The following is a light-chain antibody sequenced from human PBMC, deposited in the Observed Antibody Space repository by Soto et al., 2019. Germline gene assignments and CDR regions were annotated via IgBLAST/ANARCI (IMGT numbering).Light chain of an antibody. Sequence: SYELTQPPSVSVAPGKTATTSCAGNNIGGKSVHWYQQKPGQAPVLVIYYDKDRPSGIPERFSGSNSGNTATLTISRVEAGDEADYYCQVWDSHNEHVVFGGGTKLTVL. CDR3: QVWDSHNEHVV. V-gene: IGLV3-21*04. CDR2: YDK. J-gene: IGLJ2*01. CDR1: NIGGKS.